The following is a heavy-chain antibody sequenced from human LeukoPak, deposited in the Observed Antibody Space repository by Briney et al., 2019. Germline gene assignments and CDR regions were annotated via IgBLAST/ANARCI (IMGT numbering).Heavy chain of an antibody. CDR3: ARGGYNDYGGGFDP. Sequence: GGSLRLSCAASGFTFSSYAMNWVRQAPGKGLEWVAVISYDGSNKYYADSVKGRFTISRDNSKNTLYVQMNSLRAEDTAVYYCARGGYNDYGGGFDPWGQGTLVTVSS. D-gene: IGHD4-17*01. V-gene: IGHV3-30*04. CDR2: ISYDGSNK. CDR1: GFTFSSYA. J-gene: IGHJ5*02.